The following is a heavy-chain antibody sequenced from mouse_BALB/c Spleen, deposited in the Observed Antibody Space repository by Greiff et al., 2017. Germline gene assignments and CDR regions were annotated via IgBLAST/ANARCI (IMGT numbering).Heavy chain of an antibody. CDR1: GYTFTDYA. D-gene: IGHD1-1*01. CDR2: ISIYYDNT. V-gene: IGHV1-67*01. Sequence: VQLQQSGPELVRPGESVKISCKGSGYTFTDYAMHWVKQSHAKSLEWIGVISIYYDNTNYNQKFKGKATMTVDKSSSTAYMELARLTSEDSAIYYCARSYYGSSSAWFAYWGQGTLVTVSA. J-gene: IGHJ3*01. CDR3: ARSYYGSSSAWFAY.